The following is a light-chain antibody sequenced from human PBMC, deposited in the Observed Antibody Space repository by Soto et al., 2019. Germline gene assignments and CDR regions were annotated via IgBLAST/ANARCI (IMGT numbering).Light chain of an antibody. Sequence: EIVLTQSPATLSLSPGERATLSCRASQSVSSYLAWYQQKPGQAPRLLLYDASNRATGIPARLSGSRSGTDFTLPISSLEPEDSAVYYCQQRSNWPPITFGQGTRLEIK. CDR3: QQRSNWPPIT. CDR1: QSVSSY. CDR2: DAS. J-gene: IGKJ5*01. V-gene: IGKV3-11*01.